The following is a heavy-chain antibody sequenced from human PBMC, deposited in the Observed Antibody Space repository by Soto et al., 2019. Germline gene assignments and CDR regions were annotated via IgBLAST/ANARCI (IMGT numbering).Heavy chain of an antibody. J-gene: IGHJ6*03. CDR1: GFTSSNYW. Sequence: EVQLVESGGGLVQPGGSLRLSCAASGFTSSNYWMYWVRQAPGKGLVWVSRTNSDGSTSSYADSVKGRFTISRDNAKTTLYLQMNSLRAEDTAVYYCARGDCVGGSCYSLAGSFYYYMDVWGKGTTVTVFS. CDR2: TNSDGSTS. D-gene: IGHD2-15*01. CDR3: ARGDCVGGSCYSLAGSFYYYMDV. V-gene: IGHV3-74*01.